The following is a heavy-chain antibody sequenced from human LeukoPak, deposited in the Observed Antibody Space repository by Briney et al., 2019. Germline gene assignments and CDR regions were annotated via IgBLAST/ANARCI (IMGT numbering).Heavy chain of an antibody. CDR2: IYYSGST. V-gene: IGHV4-39*01. CDR1: GGSISSSSYY. D-gene: IGHD6-13*01. CDR3: ARHYPRRYSSSWYPFDY. Sequence: PSETLSHTCTVSGGSISSSSYYWGWIRQPPGKGLEWIGSIYYSGSTYYNPSLKSRVTISVDTSKNQFSLKLSSVTAADTAVYYCARHYPRRYSSSWYPFDYWGQGTLVTVSS. J-gene: IGHJ4*02.